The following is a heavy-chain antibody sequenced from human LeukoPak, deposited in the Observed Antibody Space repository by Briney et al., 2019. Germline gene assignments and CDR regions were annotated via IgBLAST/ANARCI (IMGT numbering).Heavy chain of an antibody. D-gene: IGHD6-13*01. CDR3: ARLSRTSSWYTGASNWFDP. J-gene: IGHJ5*02. Sequence: GGSLRLSCAASGFTVSSNYMSWVRQAPGKGREWVTVIYSGGSTYYADSMKGRFTISRDNSKNTLYLQMNSPSGEDTAVYYCARLSRTSSWYTGASNWFDPWGQGTLVTVSS. CDR1: GFTVSSNY. CDR2: IYSGGST. V-gene: IGHV3-66*01.